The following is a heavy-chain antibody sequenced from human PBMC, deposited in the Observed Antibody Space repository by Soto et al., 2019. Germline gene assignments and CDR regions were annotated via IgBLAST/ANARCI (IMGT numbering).Heavy chain of an antibody. D-gene: IGHD2-2*01. CDR3: ASLTSWFQEYYYGMDV. CDR2: IRSKGYGGTT. Sequence: PGGSLRLSCTGSGFTFGDFGMSWFRQAPGKGLEWLSFIRSKGYGGTTESAASVRGRFITSRDDSKSIAYLQMNSLKTEDTAVYYCASLTSWFQEYYYGMDVWGQGTTVTVSS. J-gene: IGHJ6*02. CDR1: GFTFGDFG. V-gene: IGHV3-49*03.